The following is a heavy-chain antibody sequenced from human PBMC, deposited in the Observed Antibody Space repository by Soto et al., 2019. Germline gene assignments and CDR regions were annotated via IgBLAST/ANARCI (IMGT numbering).Heavy chain of an antibody. J-gene: IGHJ4*02. CDR1: GGTFSSYA. D-gene: IGHD2-21*02. CDR2: IIPIFGTA. V-gene: IGHV1-69*12. Sequence: QVQLVQSGAEVKKPGSSVKVSCKASGGTFSSYAISWVRQAPGQGLEWMGGIIPIFGTANYAQKFQGRVTITADESTSTAYMELSSLRSEDTAVYYCARVVEGGDCYASESCAPTNWGQGTLVTVSS. CDR3: ARVVEGGDCYASESCAPTN.